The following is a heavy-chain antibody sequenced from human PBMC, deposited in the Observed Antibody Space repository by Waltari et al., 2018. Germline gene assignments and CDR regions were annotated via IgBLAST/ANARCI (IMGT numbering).Heavy chain of an antibody. CDR2: IIPIFGTA. CDR3: ARAPYSPRYGSGGSCYGYYYYYMDV. V-gene: IGHV1-69*12. D-gene: IGHD2-15*01. J-gene: IGHJ6*03. CDR1: GGTFSSYA. Sequence: QVQLVQSGAEVKKPGSSVKVSCKASGGTFSSYAISWVRQAPGQGLEWMGGIIPIFGTANYAQKFQGRVTITADESTSTAYMELSSLRSEDTAVYYCARAPYSPRYGSGGSCYGYYYYYMDVCGKGTTVTISS.